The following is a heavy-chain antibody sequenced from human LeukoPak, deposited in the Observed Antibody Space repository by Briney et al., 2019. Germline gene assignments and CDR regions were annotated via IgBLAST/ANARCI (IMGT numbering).Heavy chain of an antibody. CDR2: INSPSTTI. J-gene: IGHJ5*02. Sequence: GGSLRLSCAASGFIFSSYSMNWVRQAPGKGLEWVSYINSPSTTIYYADSVKGRFTISRDNAKNSLYLQMNSLRAEDTAVYYCAREIAAAGTLLFDPWGQGTLVTVSS. D-gene: IGHD6-13*01. V-gene: IGHV3-48*04. CDR1: GFIFSSYS. CDR3: AREIAAAGTLLFDP.